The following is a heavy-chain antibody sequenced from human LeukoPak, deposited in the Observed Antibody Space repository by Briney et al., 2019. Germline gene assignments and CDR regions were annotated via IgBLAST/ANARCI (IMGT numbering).Heavy chain of an antibody. J-gene: IGHJ6*03. CDR2: INHSGST. V-gene: IGHV4-34*01. CDR3: ARVAPYCSSTSCYTHYYYYYMDV. CDR1: GGSFSGYY. Sequence: SETLSLTCAIYGGSFSGYYWSWIRQPPGKGLEWIGEINHSGSTNYNPSLKSRVTISVDTSKNQFSLKLSSVTAADTAVYYCARVAPYCSSTSCYTHYYYYYMDVWSKGTTVTVSS. D-gene: IGHD2-2*02.